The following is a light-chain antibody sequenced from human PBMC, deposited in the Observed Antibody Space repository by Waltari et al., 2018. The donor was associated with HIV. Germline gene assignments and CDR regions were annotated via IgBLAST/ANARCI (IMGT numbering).Light chain of an antibody. J-gene: IGLJ2*01. Sequence: QPAPTQPASVSASPGPSTTISCTGTSTDVRSYNLVSWYQQHPGKAPKLMIYEVSKRPSGVSNRFSGSKSGNTASLTISGLQAEDEAEYYCCSYAGSSTVVFGGGTKLTVL. CDR1: STDVRSYNL. CDR2: EVS. CDR3: CSYAGSSTVV. V-gene: IGLV2-23*02.